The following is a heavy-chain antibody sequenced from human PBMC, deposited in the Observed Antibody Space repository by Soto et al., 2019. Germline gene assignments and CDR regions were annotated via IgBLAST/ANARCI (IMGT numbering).Heavy chain of an antibody. CDR2: INHSGST. J-gene: IGHJ4*02. D-gene: IGHD3-3*01. CDR3: ARKSGIWGACYRFDS. Sequence: LSLTCAVYGGSFSGYYWSWIRQPPGKGLEWIGEINHSGSTNYNPSLKSRVTISVDTSKNQFSLKLSSVTAADTAVYYCARKSGIWGACYRFDSWGQGTLVTVSS. V-gene: IGHV4-34*01. CDR1: GGSFSGYY.